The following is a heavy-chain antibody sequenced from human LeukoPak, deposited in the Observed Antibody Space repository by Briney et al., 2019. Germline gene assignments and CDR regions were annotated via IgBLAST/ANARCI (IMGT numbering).Heavy chain of an antibody. Sequence: GASVKVSCKASGGTFSSYAISWVRQAPGQGLEWMGIINPSGGSTSYTQKFQGRVTVTSNSSTSTVYMELSSLRSEDTAVYYCAREGSGGRALRIQSAFDVWGQGTMVTVSS. V-gene: IGHV1-46*01. J-gene: IGHJ3*01. CDR3: AREGSGGRALRIQSAFDV. CDR1: GGTFSSYA. CDR2: INPSGGST. D-gene: IGHD2-15*01.